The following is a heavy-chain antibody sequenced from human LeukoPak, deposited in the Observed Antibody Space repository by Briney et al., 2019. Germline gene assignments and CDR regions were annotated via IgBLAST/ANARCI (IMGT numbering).Heavy chain of an antibody. J-gene: IGHJ6*03. CDR2: INHSGST. Sequence: SETLSLTCAVYGGSFSGYYWSWLRQPPGKGLEWIGEINHSGSTNYNPSLKSRVTMSVDTSKNQFSLKLSSVTAADTAVYYCARSTVRIVQDMSPNCYYYMDVWGKGTTVTISS. V-gene: IGHV4-34*01. D-gene: IGHD2-15*01. CDR1: GGSFSGYY. CDR3: ARSTVRIVQDMSPNCYYYMDV.